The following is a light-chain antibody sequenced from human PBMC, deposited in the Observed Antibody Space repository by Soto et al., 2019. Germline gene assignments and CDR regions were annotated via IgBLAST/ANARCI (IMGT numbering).Light chain of an antibody. CDR1: SSNIGNNY. CDR3: AAWDDSLNAVV. Sequence: QSVLTQPPSASGTPGQRVTISCSGSSSNIGNNYVYWYQQFPGTAPKLLIYANNRRPSGVPERFSGSKSGTSASLAISGLRSEDEADYYCAAWDDSLNAVVFGGGTKLTVL. CDR2: ANN. J-gene: IGLJ2*01. V-gene: IGLV1-47*02.